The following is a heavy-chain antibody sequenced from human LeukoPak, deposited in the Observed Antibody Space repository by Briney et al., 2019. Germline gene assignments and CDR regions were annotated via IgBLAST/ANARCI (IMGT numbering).Heavy chain of an antibody. CDR1: GYNFSSSG. V-gene: IGHV1-18*01. CDR2: ISTYNGNT. J-gene: IGHJ4*02. Sequence: ASVKVSCKPSGYNFSSSGISWKRQAPGQGVEWMGWISTYNGNTNYAQNLQGRVTMTTDTSTTTACMELRRLRSDDTAVYYCARDYLGGSPRYYFDYWGQGTLVTVSS. D-gene: IGHD4-23*01. CDR3: ARDYLGGSPRYYFDY.